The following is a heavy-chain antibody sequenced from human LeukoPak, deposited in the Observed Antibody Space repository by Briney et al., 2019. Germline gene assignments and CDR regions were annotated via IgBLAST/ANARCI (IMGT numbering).Heavy chain of an antibody. V-gene: IGHV1-18*01. Sequence: GASVKVSCKASGYTFAIYGISWVRQAPGQGLEWMAWISPYDGDTNYAQNFEGRVTMTTETSTSTAYMELRSLRSDDTAIYYCARDHCTRGGDCYKEDLFDPWGQGTLVTVSS. CDR2: ISPYDGDT. CDR3: ARDHCTRGGDCYKEDLFDP. J-gene: IGHJ5*02. D-gene: IGHD2-21*02. CDR1: GYTFAIYG.